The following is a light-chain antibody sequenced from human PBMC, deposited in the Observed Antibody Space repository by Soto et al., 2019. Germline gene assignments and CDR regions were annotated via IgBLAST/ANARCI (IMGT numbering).Light chain of an antibody. CDR2: CAS. J-gene: IGKJ1*01. CDR3: LQYNIWPPWP. Sequence: TVITKSPATLSGSPGERATLSCRARQNVSNNLAWNQQMPGQAPTVLIDCASTRVTSIPAMFSGSGSGTEFTLTISSLQSYDFAGYYCLQYNIWPPWPLAQGTK. CDR1: QNVSNN. V-gene: IGKV3-15*01.